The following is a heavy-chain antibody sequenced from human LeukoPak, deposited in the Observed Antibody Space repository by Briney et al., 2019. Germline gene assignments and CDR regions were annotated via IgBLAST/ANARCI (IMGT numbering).Heavy chain of an antibody. Sequence: SETLSLTCTVSVDSISNYYWSWIRQPPGKGLEWIGYFSYSGSTNYTPSLKSRVPISGHTSKNQFSLKLTSLTAADTALYYCARSYTHWRFDPWGQGTLVIVSS. CDR2: FSYSGST. CDR1: VDSISNYY. J-gene: IGHJ5*02. CDR3: ARSYTHWRFDP. V-gene: IGHV4-59*01.